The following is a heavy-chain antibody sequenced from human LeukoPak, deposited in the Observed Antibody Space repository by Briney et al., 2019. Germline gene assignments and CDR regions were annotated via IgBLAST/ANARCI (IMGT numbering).Heavy chain of an antibody. D-gene: IGHD6-19*01. CDR3: ASSSSGWYDGLGDY. J-gene: IGHJ4*02. Sequence: ASVKVSCKASGYTFTSYGISWVRQAPGQGLEWMGWISAYNSNTNYAQKLQGRVTMTTDTSTSTAYMQLRSLRSDDTAVYYCASSSSGWYDGLGDYWGQGTLVTVSS. CDR2: ISAYNSNT. CDR1: GYTFTSYG. V-gene: IGHV1-18*01.